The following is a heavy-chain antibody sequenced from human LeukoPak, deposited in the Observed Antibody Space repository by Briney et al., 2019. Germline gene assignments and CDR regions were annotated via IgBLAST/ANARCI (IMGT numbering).Heavy chain of an antibody. CDR2: ISAYNGNT. Sequence: ASVKVSCKASGYTFTSYGISWVRQAPGQGLEWMGWISAYNGNTNYAQKLQGRVTMTTDTSTSTAYMELRSLRSDDTAVYYCARARDPYYYGSGSYWDHDFDYWGQGTMVTVSS. V-gene: IGHV1-18*01. CDR1: GYTFTSYG. J-gene: IGHJ4*02. CDR3: ARARDPYYYGSGSYWDHDFDY. D-gene: IGHD3-10*01.